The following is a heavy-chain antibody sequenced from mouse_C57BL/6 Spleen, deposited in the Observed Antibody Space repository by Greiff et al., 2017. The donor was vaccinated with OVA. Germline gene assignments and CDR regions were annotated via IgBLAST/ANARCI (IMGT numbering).Heavy chain of an antibody. V-gene: IGHV1-82*01. CDR3: ASPSSSSPLYYAMDY. J-gene: IGHJ4*01. D-gene: IGHD1-1*01. CDR2: IYPGDGDT. Sequence: VKLMESGPELVKPGASVKISCKASGYAFSSSWMNWVKQRPGKGLEWIGRIYPGDGDTNYNGKFKGKATLTADKSSSTAYMQLSSLTSEDSAVYFCASPSSSSPLYYAMDYWGQGTSVTVSS. CDR1: GYAFSSSW.